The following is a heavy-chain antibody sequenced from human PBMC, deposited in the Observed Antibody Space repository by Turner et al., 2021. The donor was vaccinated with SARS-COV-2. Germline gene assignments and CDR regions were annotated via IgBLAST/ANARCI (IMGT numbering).Heavy chain of an antibody. V-gene: IGHV4-31*03. Sequence: QVQLQESGPGLVKPSQTLSLTCTVSGGSISSGGYYWSWIRQHPGKGLEWIGYIYYSGSTYYNPSLKSRVTISVDTSKNQFSLNLNSVTAADTAMYYCASHRVGATIYYDYGMDVWGQGATVTVSS. CDR2: IYYSGST. D-gene: IGHD1-26*01. J-gene: IGHJ6*02. CDR1: GGSISSGGYY. CDR3: ASHRVGATIYYDYGMDV.